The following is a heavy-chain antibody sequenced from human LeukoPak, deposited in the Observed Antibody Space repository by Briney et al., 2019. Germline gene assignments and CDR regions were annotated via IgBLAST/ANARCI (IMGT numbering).Heavy chain of an antibody. Sequence: PGRSLRLSCAASGFTFSSYGMHWVRQAPGKGLEWVAVISYDGSNKYYADSVKGRFTISRDNSKNTLYLQMNGLRTEDTAFYYCAKGLNGVSFSFDYWGRGTLVTVSS. CDR1: GFTFSSYG. D-gene: IGHD2-8*01. V-gene: IGHV3-30*18. CDR3: AKGLNGVSFSFDY. J-gene: IGHJ4*02. CDR2: ISYDGSNK.